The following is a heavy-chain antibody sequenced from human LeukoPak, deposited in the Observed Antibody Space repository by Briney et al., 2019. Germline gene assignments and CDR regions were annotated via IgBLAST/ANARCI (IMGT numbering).Heavy chain of an antibody. J-gene: IGHJ4*02. CDR1: GFTVSSNY. Sequence: QPGGSLRLSCAASGFTVSSNYMSWVRQAPGKGLEWVSVIYSGGSTYYADSVKGRFTISRDNSKNTLYLQMNSLRAEDTAVYYCARSLQVYCSGPSCPLGYWGQGTLVTVSS. D-gene: IGHD2-2*01. CDR2: IYSGGST. CDR3: ARSLQVYCSGPSCPLGY. V-gene: IGHV3-66*02.